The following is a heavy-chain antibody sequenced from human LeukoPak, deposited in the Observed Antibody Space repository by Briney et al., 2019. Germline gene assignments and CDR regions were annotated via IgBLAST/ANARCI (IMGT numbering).Heavy chain of an antibody. Sequence: SETLSLTCTVSGGSISSYYWSWIRQPPGKGLEWIGYIYYSGSTNYNPSLKSRVTISIDTSKNQFSLKLSFVTAADTAVYYCARVEEGYGSGRRENYYYYYMDVWGKGSTVTISS. V-gene: IGHV4-59*01. CDR1: GGSISSYY. J-gene: IGHJ6*03. D-gene: IGHD3-10*01. CDR2: IYYSGST. CDR3: ARVEEGYGSGRRENYYYYYMDV.